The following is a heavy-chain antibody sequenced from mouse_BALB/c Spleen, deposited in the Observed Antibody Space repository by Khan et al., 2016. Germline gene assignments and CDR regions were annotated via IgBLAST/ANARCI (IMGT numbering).Heavy chain of an antibody. CDR2: INPDSYTI. CDR1: GFDFSRYW. V-gene: IGHV4-1*02. D-gene: IGHD1-1*01. Sequence: EVQLQESGGGLVHPGGSLKLSCAASGFDFSRYWMSWVRQAPWKGLEWIGEINPDSYTINYTPSLKDKFIISRDNAKNTLYLQMSKVRSEDTALYYCARAGYYGYRAYWGQGTLVTVSA. CDR3: ARAGYYGYRAY. J-gene: IGHJ3*01.